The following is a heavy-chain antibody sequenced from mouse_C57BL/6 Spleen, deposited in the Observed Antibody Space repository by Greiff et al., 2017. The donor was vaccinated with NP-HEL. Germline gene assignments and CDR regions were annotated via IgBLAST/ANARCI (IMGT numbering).Heavy chain of an antibody. J-gene: IGHJ3*01. Sequence: EVMLVESGPGMVKPSQSLSLTCTVTGYSITSGYDWHWIRHFPGNKLEWMGYISYSGSTNYNPSLKSRISITHDTSKNHFFLKLNSVTTEDTATYYCAREGDYGYDIAYWGQGTLVTVSA. CDR1: GYSITSGYD. CDR3: AREGDYGYDIAY. V-gene: IGHV3-1*01. CDR2: ISYSGST. D-gene: IGHD2-2*01.